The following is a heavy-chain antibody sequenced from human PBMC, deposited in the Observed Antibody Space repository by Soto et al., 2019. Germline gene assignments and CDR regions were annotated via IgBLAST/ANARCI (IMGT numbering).Heavy chain of an antibody. CDR3: AKRRGAGGHFDY. D-gene: IGHD2-15*01. Sequence: DVQLLESGGGLVQPEGSLRLSCAASGFTFSSYEMGWVRQGPGKGLEWVAVVSNGGSTHYADSVRGRFTISRDNSKNTLSLQMNSLTAEDTAVYFCAKRRGAGGHFDYWGQGALVTVSS. J-gene: IGHJ4*02. V-gene: IGHV3-23*01. CDR2: VSNGGST. CDR1: GFTFSSYE.